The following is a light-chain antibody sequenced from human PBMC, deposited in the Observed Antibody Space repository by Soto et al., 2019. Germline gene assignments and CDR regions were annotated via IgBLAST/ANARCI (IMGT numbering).Light chain of an antibody. V-gene: IGKV1-5*01. CDR3: QHSNRYPWT. CDR2: DAS. J-gene: IGKJ1*01. Sequence: EIRLTQSPSTLSLSVGDRTTLTCRASQSISSYLAWYRQKPGQAPTLLIYDASSLESGVPSRFSGNRAGTEFTLTISSRQPVDFAHYCHQHSNRYPWTFGQGTQVDI. CDR1: QSISSY.